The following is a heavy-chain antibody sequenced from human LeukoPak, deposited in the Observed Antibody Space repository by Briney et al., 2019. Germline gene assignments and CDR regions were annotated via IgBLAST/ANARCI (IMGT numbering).Heavy chain of an antibody. J-gene: IGHJ6*02. CDR2: IYYSGST. CDR3: ARDSSYDFWSGYQNFGMDV. CDR1: GGSISSYY. Sequence: PSEALSLTCTVSGGSISSYYWSWVRQPPGKGLEWVGYIYYSGSTNYNPSLKSRVTISVDTSKTQFSLKLSSVTAADTAVYYCARDSSYDFWSGYQNFGMDVWGQGTTVTVSS. V-gene: IGHV4-59*01. D-gene: IGHD3-3*01.